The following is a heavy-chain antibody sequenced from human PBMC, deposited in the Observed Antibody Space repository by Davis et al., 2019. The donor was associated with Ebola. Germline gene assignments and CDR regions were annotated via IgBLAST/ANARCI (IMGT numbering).Heavy chain of an antibody. D-gene: IGHD1-26*01. J-gene: IGHJ3*02. CDR2: IGGGGADT. CDR1: GFIFSSYV. Sequence: GASLKISCAASGFIFSSYVMSWVRQAPGKGLEWVSTIGGGGADTYYADSVKGRFTISRDNSKNTLYLQMNSLRVEDTAIYYCAKDTSNIWFDIWGQGTMVTVSS. CDR3: AKDTSNIWFDI. V-gene: IGHV3-23*01.